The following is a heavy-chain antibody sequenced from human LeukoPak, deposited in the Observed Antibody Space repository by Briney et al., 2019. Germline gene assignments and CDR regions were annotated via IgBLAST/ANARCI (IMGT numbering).Heavy chain of an antibody. CDR1: GGTFSSYA. CDR3: ARDSEMATITPYYYYGMDV. D-gene: IGHD5-24*01. Sequence: SVKVSCKASGGTFSSYAIGWVRQAPGQGLEWMGGIIPIFGTANYAQKFQGRVTITADESTSTAYMELSSLRSEDTAVYYCARDSEMATITPYYYYGMDVWGQGTTVTVSS. V-gene: IGHV1-69*13. CDR2: IIPIFGTA. J-gene: IGHJ6*02.